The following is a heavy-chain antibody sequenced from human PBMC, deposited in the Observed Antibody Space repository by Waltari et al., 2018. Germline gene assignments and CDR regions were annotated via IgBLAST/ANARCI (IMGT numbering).Heavy chain of an antibody. V-gene: IGHV1-69*13. CDR2: IIPIFGTA. Sequence: QVQLVQSGAEVKKPGSSVKVSCKASGGTFSSYAIRWVRQATGQGLEWMGGIIPIFGTANYAQKFQGRVTITADESTSTAYMELSSLRSEDTAVYYCASAFVVVIAIQNYYGMDVWGQGTTVTVSS. J-gene: IGHJ6*02. D-gene: IGHD2-21*01. CDR3: ASAFVVVIAIQNYYGMDV. CDR1: GGTFSSYA.